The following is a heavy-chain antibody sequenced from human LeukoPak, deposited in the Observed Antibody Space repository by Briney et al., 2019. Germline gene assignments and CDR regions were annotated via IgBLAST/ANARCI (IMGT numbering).Heavy chain of an antibody. Sequence: GGSLRLSCAASGFTFSSYWMNWVRQAPGKGLVWVSRIASDGSSATYADSVKGRFGISRDNAKNTLYLQMNSLRVGDTAVYYCARGRPHGNDYWGQGTLVTVSS. CDR3: ARGRPHGNDY. D-gene: IGHD4-23*01. CDR1: GFTFSSYW. CDR2: IASDGSSA. J-gene: IGHJ4*02. V-gene: IGHV3-74*01.